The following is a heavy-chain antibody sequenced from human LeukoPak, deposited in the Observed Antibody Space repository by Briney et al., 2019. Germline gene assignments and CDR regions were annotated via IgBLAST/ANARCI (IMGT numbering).Heavy chain of an antibody. CDR3: ARASPRLEGVVIIGEYYYYYMDV. J-gene: IGHJ6*03. CDR2: INPSGGST. Sequence: GASVKVSCKASGYTFTSYYMHWVRQAPGQGLEWMGIINPSGGSTSYAQKFRGRVTMTRDTSTSTVYMELSSLRSEDTAVYYCARASPRLEGVVIIGEYYYYYMDVWGKGATVTVSS. D-gene: IGHD3-3*01. V-gene: IGHV1-46*01. CDR1: GYTFTSYY.